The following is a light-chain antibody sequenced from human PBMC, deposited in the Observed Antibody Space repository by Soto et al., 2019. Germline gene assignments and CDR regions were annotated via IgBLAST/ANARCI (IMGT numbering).Light chain of an antibody. CDR2: GAS. Sequence: IQLTQSPSSLSASVGDRVTITCRASQGIINYLAWYQQKPGKAPKLLIYGASTLQSGVPSRFGGSGSGTEFTLSVSSLQPEDFATYYCRQLFMYPPTVGPVTKVDIK. CDR1: QGIINY. V-gene: IGKV1-9*01. J-gene: IGKJ3*01. CDR3: RQLFMYPPT.